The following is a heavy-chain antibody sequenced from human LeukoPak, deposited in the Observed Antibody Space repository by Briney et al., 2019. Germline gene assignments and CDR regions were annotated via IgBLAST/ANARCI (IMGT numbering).Heavy chain of an antibody. CDR3: ARSRQADIVAYFDY. Sequence: GGSLRLSCAASGFTFSSYWMHWVRQAPGKGLVWVSRINSDGSSTSYADSVKGRFTISRDNAKNTLYLQMNSLRAEDTAVYYCARSRQADIVAYFDYWGQGTLVTVSS. V-gene: IGHV3-74*01. CDR2: INSDGSST. CDR1: GFTFSSYW. D-gene: IGHD5-12*01. J-gene: IGHJ4*02.